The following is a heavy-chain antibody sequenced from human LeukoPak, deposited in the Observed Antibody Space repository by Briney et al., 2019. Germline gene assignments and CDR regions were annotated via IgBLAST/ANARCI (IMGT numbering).Heavy chain of an antibody. CDR1: GGSISSSSYY. CDR2: IYYSGST. Sequence: PSETLSLTCTVSGGSISSSSYYWGWIRQPPGKGLECIGSIYYSGSTYYNPSLKSRVTISLDTSGNQFSLKLSSVTAADTAVYYCARLMETAKYYYGSGRGPANWYYLDVWGKGTTVTISS. D-gene: IGHD3-10*01. CDR3: ARLMETAKYYYGSGRGPANWYYLDV. J-gene: IGHJ6*03. V-gene: IGHV4-39*07.